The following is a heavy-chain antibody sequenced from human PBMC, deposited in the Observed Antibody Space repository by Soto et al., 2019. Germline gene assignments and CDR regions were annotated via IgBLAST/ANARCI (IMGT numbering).Heavy chain of an antibody. CDR1: GYTFTSYG. CDR2: ISAYNGNT. V-gene: IGHV1-18*04. CDR3: ARDSPVFWIGYCPRYYSDGMAV. J-gene: IGHJ6*02. Sequence: ASVKVSCKASGYTFTSYGISWVRQAPGQGLEWMGWISAYNGNTNYAQKLQGRVTMTTDTSTSTAYMELRSLRSDDTAVYYCARDSPVFWIGYCPRYYSDGMAVWAQGTSDPVS. D-gene: IGHD3-3*01.